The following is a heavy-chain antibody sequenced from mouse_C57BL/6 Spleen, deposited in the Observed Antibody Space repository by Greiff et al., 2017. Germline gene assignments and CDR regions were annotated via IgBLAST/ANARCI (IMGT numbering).Heavy chain of an antibody. Sequence: QVQLQQPGAELVKPGASVKLSCKASGYTFTSYWMQWVKQRPGQGLAWIGEIDPSDSYTNYNQKFKGKATLTVDTSSSTAYLQLSSLTSEDCAVYYGAREDTTVVRAMDYWGQGTSVTVSS. CDR3: AREDTTVVRAMDY. J-gene: IGHJ4*01. V-gene: IGHV1-50*01. D-gene: IGHD1-1*01. CDR2: IDPSDSYT. CDR1: GYTFTSYW.